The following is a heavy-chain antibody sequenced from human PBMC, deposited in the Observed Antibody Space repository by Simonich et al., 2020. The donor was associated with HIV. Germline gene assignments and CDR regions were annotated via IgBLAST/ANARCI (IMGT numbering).Heavy chain of an antibody. V-gene: IGHV4-34*01. J-gene: IGHJ3*02. CDR3: ARHSGYADAFYI. CDR1: GGSSSGFY. D-gene: IGHD5-12*01. Sequence: QVQLQQWGAGLLTPSETLSLTCAVYGGSSSGFYWSWIRHPPGKGLEWIGDIDDSGIPHYSPSLKRRVTISLDTSKNQFSLKLSSVTAADTAVYYCARHSGYADAFYIWGQGTMITVSS. CDR2: IDDSGIP.